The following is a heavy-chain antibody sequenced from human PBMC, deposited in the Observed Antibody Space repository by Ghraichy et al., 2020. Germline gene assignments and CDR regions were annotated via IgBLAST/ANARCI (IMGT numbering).Heavy chain of an antibody. CDR1: GGSISGNF. CDR2: TYYSGTT. D-gene: IGHD3-10*01. CDR3: ARQGSGGFDP. V-gene: IGHV4-59*08. J-gene: IGHJ5*02. Sequence: ETLSLTCTVSGGSISGNFWSWIRQPPGKGLEWIGYTYYSGTTSYNPSLKSRVTISVDTSKRQFSLKLTSVTAADTAVYFCARQGSGGFDPWGQGTLVTVSS.